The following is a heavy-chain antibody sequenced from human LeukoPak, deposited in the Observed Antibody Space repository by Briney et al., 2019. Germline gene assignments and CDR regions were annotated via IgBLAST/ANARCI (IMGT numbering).Heavy chain of an antibody. CDR2: IYYSGST. D-gene: IGHD2/OR15-2a*01. CDR1: GGSISSSSYY. CDR3: ARLYDTFDP. J-gene: IGHJ5*02. V-gene: IGHV4-39*01. Sequence: SETLSLTCTVSGGSISSSSYYRGWIRQPPGKGLEWIGSIYYSGSTYYNPSLKSRVTISVDTSKNQFSLKLSSVTAADTAVYYCARLYDTFDPWGQGTLVTVSS.